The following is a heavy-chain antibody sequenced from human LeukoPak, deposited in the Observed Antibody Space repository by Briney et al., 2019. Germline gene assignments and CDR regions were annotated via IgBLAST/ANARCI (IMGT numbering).Heavy chain of an antibody. CDR3: IGYSSTWCGGWDY. CDR2: VYHTGSS. CDR1: GYSISSGYY. V-gene: IGHV4-38-2*01. D-gene: IGHD6-13*01. J-gene: IGHJ4*02. Sequence: SETLSLTCSVSGYSISSGYYWGWIRQPPGKGLEWIGIVYHTGSSYYNPSLMSRVTITVDTSKNQFSLKLTSVTAADTAVYYCIGYSSTWCGGWDYWGQGTLVTVSS.